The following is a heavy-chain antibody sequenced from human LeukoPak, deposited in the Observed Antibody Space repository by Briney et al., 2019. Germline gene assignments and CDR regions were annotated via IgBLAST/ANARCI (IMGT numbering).Heavy chain of an antibody. J-gene: IGHJ4*02. CDR1: GFTFDDYA. CDR2: ISWNSGSI. Sequence: GGSLRLSCAASGFTFDDYAMHWVRQAPGKGLEWVSGISWNSGSIGYADSVKGRFTISRDNAKNSLYLQVNSLRAEDTALYYCAKDRLGVVTTDFDYWGQGTLVTVFS. CDR3: AKDRLGVVTTDFDY. D-gene: IGHD4-11*01. V-gene: IGHV3-9*01.